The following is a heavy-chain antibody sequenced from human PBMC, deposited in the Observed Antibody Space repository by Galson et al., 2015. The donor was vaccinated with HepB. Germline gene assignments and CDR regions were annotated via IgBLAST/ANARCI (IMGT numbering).Heavy chain of an antibody. CDR1: GFTFSSYA. J-gene: IGHJ6*02. D-gene: IGHD6-13*01. Sequence: SLRLSCAASGFTFSSYAMSWVRQAPGKGLEWVSAISGSGGSTYYADSVKGRFTISRDNSKNTLYLQMNSLRAEDTAVYYCAGLGGLAAGTYYYYGMDVWGQGTTVTVSS. V-gene: IGHV3-23*01. CDR3: AGLGGLAAGTYYYYGMDV. CDR2: ISGSGGST.